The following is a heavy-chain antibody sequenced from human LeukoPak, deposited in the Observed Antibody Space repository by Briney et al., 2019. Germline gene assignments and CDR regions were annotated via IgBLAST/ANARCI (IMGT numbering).Heavy chain of an antibody. Sequence: GGSLRLSCAASGFTFSKYGIHWVRQAPGRGLEWVAVISYDGNSKYYADSVKGRFTISRDNSKNTLYLQMNSLRAEDTAVYYCAKGQEQWLVGSSFDYWGQGTLVTVSS. CDR2: ISYDGNSK. CDR3: AKGQEQWLVGSSFDY. CDR1: GFTFSKYG. J-gene: IGHJ4*02. V-gene: IGHV3-30*18. D-gene: IGHD6-19*01.